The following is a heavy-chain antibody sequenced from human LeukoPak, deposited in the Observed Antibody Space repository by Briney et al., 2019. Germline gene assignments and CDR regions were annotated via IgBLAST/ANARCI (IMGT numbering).Heavy chain of an antibody. J-gene: IGHJ4*02. CDR1: GFTFSSYG. CDR3: AKDRGDYYDSSGYSMDY. V-gene: IGHV3-30*18. Sequence: GGSLRLSCAASGFTFSSYGMHWVRQAPGKGLEWVAVISYDGSIKYYADSVKGRFTISRDNSKNTLYLQMNSLRAEDTAVYYCAKDRGDYYDSSGYSMDYWGQGTLVTVSS. CDR2: ISYDGSIK. D-gene: IGHD3-22*01.